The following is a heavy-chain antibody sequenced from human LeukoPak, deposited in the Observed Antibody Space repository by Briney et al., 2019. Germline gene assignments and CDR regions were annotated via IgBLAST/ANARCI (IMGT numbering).Heavy chain of an antibody. CDR1: GYTFTSYD. J-gene: IGHJ4*02. CDR3: ARVFYTVAYDY. Sequence: ASVKVSCKASGYTFTSYDINWVRQAPGQGLEWMGIINPSGGSTSYAQKFQGRVTMTRDTSTSTVYMELSSLRSEDTAVYYCARVFYTVAYDYWGQGTLVTVSS. D-gene: IGHD5-12*01. CDR2: INPSGGST. V-gene: IGHV1-46*01.